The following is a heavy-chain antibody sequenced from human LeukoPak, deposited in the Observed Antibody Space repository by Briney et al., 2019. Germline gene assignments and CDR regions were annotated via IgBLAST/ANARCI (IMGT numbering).Heavy chain of an antibody. Sequence: RSSETLSLTCTVSGGSISSYYRSWIRQPPGKGLEWIGYIYYSGSTNYNPSLKSRVTISVDTSKNQFSLKLSSVTAADTAVYYCARRWFGESFDYWGQGTLVTVSS. CDR1: GGSISSYY. D-gene: IGHD3-10*01. V-gene: IGHV4-59*01. CDR3: ARRWFGESFDY. CDR2: IYYSGST. J-gene: IGHJ4*02.